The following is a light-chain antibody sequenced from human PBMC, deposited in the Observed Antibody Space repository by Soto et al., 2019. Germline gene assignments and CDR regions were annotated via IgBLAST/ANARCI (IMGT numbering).Light chain of an antibody. CDR2: SSN. J-gene: IGLJ3*02. CDR3: AAWDDSLSGWV. Sequence: QSVLTQPPSASGTPGQRVTISCSGSSSNIGTNYAYWYQQLPGTAPKLLIYSSNQRPSGVPDRFSGSKSGTAASLAISGLRSEDEADYYCAAWDDSLSGWVFGGGTKVTVL. V-gene: IGLV1-47*01. CDR1: SSNIGTNY.